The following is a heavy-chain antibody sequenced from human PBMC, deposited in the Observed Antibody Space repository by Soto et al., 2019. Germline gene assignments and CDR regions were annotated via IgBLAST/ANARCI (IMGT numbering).Heavy chain of an antibody. J-gene: IGHJ4*02. D-gene: IGHD2-21*02. CDR1: GESNARYY. Sequence: XTTLSQPCSVSGESNARYYVSWIRHPPGKGLEWLGYVSDTVSTSYNPSLKSRVTISVDTSKHQFSLTLTSVTAADTAVYYCPGKLKTSVSAMDVWGQGTRVTVSS. CDR2: VSDTVST. CDR3: PGKLKTSVSAMDV. V-gene: IGHV4-59*01.